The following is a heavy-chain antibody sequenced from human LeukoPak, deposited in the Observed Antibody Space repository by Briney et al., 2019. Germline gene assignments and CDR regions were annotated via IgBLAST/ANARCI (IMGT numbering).Heavy chain of an antibody. CDR1: GFAFISSG. D-gene: IGHD2-21*01. CDR2: ISASLTYI. J-gene: IGHJ5*02. V-gene: IGHV3-21*01. Sequence: GGSLRLSCATSGFAFISSGMAWVRQAPGKGLEWVPSISASLTYIYYAESMKGRFTISRDNARNSLFLQLDSLRADDTAVYYCARGPEFDSCGGLKYTYFDPWGQGTLVTVSS. CDR3: ARGPEFDSCGGLKYTYFDP.